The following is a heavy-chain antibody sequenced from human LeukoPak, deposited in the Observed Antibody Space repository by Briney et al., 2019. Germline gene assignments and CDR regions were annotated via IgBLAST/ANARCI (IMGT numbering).Heavy chain of an antibody. Sequence: KTSETLSLTCAVYGGSFSGYYWSWIRQPPGKGLEWIGEINHSGSTNYNPSLKSRVTISVDTSKNQFSLKLSSVTAADTAVYYCARRGLRLVSLGHYYMDVWGKGTTVTVSS. CDR1: GGSFSGYY. CDR3: ARRGLRLVSLGHYYMDV. V-gene: IGHV4-34*01. D-gene: IGHD3-3*01. J-gene: IGHJ6*03. CDR2: INHSGST.